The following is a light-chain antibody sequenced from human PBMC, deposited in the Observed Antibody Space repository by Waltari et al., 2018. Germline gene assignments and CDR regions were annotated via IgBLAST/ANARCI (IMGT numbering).Light chain of an antibody. J-gene: IGLJ1*01. V-gene: IGLV2-14*01. CDR3: GSYTSSTTPYV. CDR1: SRDVGRYNY. CDR2: DVN. Sequence: QSALTQPPSVSGSPGQSIPISCPGTSRDVGRYNYVTWYQQHPGKAPKVMIYDVNNRPSGVSNRFSGSKSGNTASLTISGLQAEDEADYYCGSYTSSTTPYVFGTGTKVTVL.